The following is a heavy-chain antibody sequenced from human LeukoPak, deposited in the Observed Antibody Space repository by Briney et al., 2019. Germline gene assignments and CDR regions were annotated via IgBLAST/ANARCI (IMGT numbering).Heavy chain of an antibody. V-gene: IGHV4-34*01. CDR3: ARGPRLVRGVIDY. Sequence: TSETLSLTCAVYGGSFSGYYWSWIRQPPGKGLEWIGEINHSGSTNYNPSLKSRVTISVDTSKNQFSLKLSSVTAADTAVYCCARGPRLVRGVIDYWGQGTLVTVSS. CDR1: GGSFSGYY. D-gene: IGHD3-10*01. CDR2: INHSGST. J-gene: IGHJ4*02.